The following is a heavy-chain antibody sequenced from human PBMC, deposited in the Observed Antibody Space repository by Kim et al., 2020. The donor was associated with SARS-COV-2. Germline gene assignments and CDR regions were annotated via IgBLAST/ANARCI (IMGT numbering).Heavy chain of an antibody. D-gene: IGHD3-9*01. CDR1: GFIFSNYA. V-gene: IGHV3-23*01. J-gene: IGHJ4*02. Sequence: GGSLRLSCAASGFIFSNYAMNWVRQAPGKGLEWVSGISGSGGNTYYTDSVKGRFTISRDNSKNTLYLQMNILRAEDTAVYYCAKSMTDILTGFDYWGQGT. CDR2: ISGSGGNT. CDR3: AKSMTDILTGFDY.